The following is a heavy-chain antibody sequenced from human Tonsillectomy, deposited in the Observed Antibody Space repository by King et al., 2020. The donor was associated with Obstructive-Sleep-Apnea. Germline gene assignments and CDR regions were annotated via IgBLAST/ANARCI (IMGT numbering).Heavy chain of an antibody. CDR3: ARDMGAFDI. CDR1: GGSFSGYY. CDR2: INHSGST. D-gene: IGHD3-10*01. J-gene: IGHJ3*02. V-gene: IGHV4-34*01. Sequence: VQLQQWGAGLLKPSETLSLTCAVYGGSFSGYYWSWIRQPPGKGLEWIGEINHSGSTNYNPSLKSRVTISVDTSKNPFSLKLSSVTAADTAVYYCARDMGAFDIWGQGTMVTVSS.